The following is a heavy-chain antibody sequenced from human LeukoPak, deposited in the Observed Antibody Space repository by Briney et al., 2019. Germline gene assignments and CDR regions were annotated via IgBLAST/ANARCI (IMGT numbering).Heavy chain of an antibody. CDR1: GGTFSSYA. CDR2: IIPIFGTA. D-gene: IGHD5-24*01. V-gene: IGHV1-69*05. Sequence: GASVKVSCKASGGTFSSYAISWVRQAPGQGLEWMGGIIPIFGTANYAQKFRGRVTITTDESTSTAYMELSSLRSEDTAVYYCARGGDGYNLEWVDPWGQGTLVTVSS. CDR3: ARGGDGYNLEWVDP. J-gene: IGHJ5*02.